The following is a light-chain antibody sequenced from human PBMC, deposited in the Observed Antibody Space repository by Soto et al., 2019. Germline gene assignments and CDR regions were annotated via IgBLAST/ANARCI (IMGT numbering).Light chain of an antibody. CDR3: QQYNNWPLT. Sequence: EIVMTQSPATLSVSPGERVTLSCRARQSVSSSVAWYQQKPGQAPRLLIYAASTRATGIPGRFSGSGSGTDFTLTISSLQSEDFVVYYCQQYNNWPLTFGQGTRMEIK. CDR2: AAS. J-gene: IGKJ5*01. CDR1: QSVSSS. V-gene: IGKV3-15*01.